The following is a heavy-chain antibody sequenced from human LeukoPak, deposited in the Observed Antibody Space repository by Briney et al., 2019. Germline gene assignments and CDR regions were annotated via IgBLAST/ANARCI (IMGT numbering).Heavy chain of an antibody. CDR2: IWYDGSNK. CDR3: ARLYVPRGYSYGFPYYGMDV. J-gene: IGHJ6*02. D-gene: IGHD5-18*01. V-gene: IGHV3-33*03. Sequence: GRSLRLSCAASGFTFSSYGMHWVRQAPGKGLEWVAVIWYDGSNKYYADSVKGRFTISRDNAKNSLYLQMNSLRAEDTAVYYCARLYVPRGYSYGFPYYGMDVWGQGTTVTVSS. CDR1: GFTFSSYG.